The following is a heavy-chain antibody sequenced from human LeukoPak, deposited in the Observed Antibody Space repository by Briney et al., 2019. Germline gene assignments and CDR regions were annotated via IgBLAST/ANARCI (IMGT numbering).Heavy chain of an antibody. J-gene: IGHJ4*02. CDR1: GFTFDYYW. V-gene: IGHV3-74*01. CDR3: VVWGEDRSGHRFDF. Sequence: PGGFLRLSCAASGFTFDYYWMHWVRQAPGKGLMWVSRINTDGSNTHYADSVKGRFIISRDNAKNTLYLQMNGLRVEDTAVYYCVVWGEDRSGHRFDFWGQGTLVTVSS. D-gene: IGHD3-22*01. CDR2: INTDGSNT.